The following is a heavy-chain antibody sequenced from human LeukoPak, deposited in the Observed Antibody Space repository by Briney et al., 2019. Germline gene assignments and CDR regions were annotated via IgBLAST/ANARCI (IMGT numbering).Heavy chain of an antibody. Sequence: PSETLSLTCTVSGGSIRSSYYYWGWIRQPPGKGLEWIGSIYDSGSTYYNPSLKSRVTISVDTSKNQFSLKLNSVTAADTAVYYCARHGSGSYYVWFDPWGQGTLVTVSS. CDR1: GGSIRSSYYY. CDR3: ARHGSGSYYVWFDP. CDR2: IYDSGST. D-gene: IGHD1-26*01. V-gene: IGHV4-39*01. J-gene: IGHJ5*02.